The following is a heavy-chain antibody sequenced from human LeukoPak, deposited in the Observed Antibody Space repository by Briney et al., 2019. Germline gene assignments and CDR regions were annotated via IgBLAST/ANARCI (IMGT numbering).Heavy chain of an antibody. V-gene: IGHV3-23*01. CDR2: ISGSGGST. Sequence: PGGSLRLSCAASGFTFSNSAMTWVRQAPGKGVEWVSFISGSGGSTYYADAVKGRFTISRDNSKDTLYLQMNSLRAEDTAIYYCAKDHDQYSYMDVWGKGTTVSVSS. D-gene: IGHD1-1*01. CDR1: GFTFSNSA. CDR3: AKDHDQYSYMDV. J-gene: IGHJ6*03.